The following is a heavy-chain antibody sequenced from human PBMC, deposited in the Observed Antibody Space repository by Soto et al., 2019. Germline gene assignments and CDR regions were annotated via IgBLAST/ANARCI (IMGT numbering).Heavy chain of an antibody. CDR3: ARDLAKGGGSAGFDY. CDR1: GDTFTANY. CDR2: INPKSGGT. D-gene: IGHD1-26*01. V-gene: IGHV1-2*02. Sequence: GASVKVSFKASGDTFTANYIHWLRQAPGQGFGWMGWINPKSGGTKYPQKFQGRVTMTRDTSLSTVYMTLTRLTSDDTAVYYCARDLAKGGGSAGFDYWGQGTQVTVSS. J-gene: IGHJ4*02.